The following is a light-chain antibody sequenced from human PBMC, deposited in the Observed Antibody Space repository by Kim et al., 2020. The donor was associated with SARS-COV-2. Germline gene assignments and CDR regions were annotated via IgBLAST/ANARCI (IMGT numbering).Light chain of an antibody. J-gene: IGKJ4*01. Sequence: PGGGATLSCRGSHSVGGSDLAWNQQKGGQAPRLLIYGGSRRATGIPDRFSGSGSGTVFTLTISRLEPEDFAVYYCQQYSSSPALTFGGGTKVDIK. CDR3: QQYSSSPALT. V-gene: IGKV3-20*01. CDR2: GGS. CDR1: HSVGGSD.